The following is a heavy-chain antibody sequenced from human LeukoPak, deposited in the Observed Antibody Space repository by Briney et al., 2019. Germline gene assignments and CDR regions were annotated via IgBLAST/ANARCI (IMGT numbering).Heavy chain of an antibody. CDR3: AKGPTTVYGMDV. J-gene: IGHJ6*02. CDR2: ISGSGGST. D-gene: IGHD4-11*01. V-gene: IGHV3-23*01. CDR1: GFTFSSYA. Sequence: SGGSLRLSCAASGFTFSSYAMSWVRQAPGKGLEWVSAISGSGGSTYYADSVKGRFTISRDNSKNTLCLQMNSLRAEDTAVYYCAKGPTTVYGMDVWGQGTTVTVSS.